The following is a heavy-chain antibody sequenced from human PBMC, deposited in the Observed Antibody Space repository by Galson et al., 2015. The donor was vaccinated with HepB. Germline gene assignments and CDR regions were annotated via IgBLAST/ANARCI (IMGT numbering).Heavy chain of an antibody. J-gene: IGHJ4*02. V-gene: IGHV4-39*01. CDR1: GASISSSRYY. CDR3: ARHSGYSGVGDY. D-gene: IGHD5-12*01. Sequence: SETLSLTCAVFGASISSSRYYWGWIRQPPGKGLEWIGSISYTGSTYYNPSLKNRVTISVDTSKNQFSLNLNSVTAADTALYHCARHSGYSGVGDYWGQGTLVTVSS. CDR2: ISYTGST.